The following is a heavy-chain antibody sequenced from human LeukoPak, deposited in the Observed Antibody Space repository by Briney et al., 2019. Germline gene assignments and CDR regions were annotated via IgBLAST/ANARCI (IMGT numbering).Heavy chain of an antibody. V-gene: IGHV1-18*01. Sequence: GASVKVSCKASGYTFTSYGISWVRQAPGQGLEWMGLINAYNGNTNYAQKLQGRVTMTTDTSTSTAYMELRSVRSDDTAVYYCARDITGTHYCYYYCMDVWGKGTTVTVSS. CDR1: GYTFTSYG. J-gene: IGHJ6*03. D-gene: IGHD1-20*01. CDR3: ARDITGTHYCYYYCMDV. CDR2: INAYNGNT.